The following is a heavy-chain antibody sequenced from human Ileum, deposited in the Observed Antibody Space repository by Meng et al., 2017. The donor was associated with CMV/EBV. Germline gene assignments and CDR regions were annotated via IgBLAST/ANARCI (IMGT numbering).Heavy chain of an antibody. CDR2: IYYTRNT. D-gene: IGHD6-19*01. V-gene: IGHV4-31*03. CDR1: GGSISEGGHF. J-gene: IGHJ4*02. Sequence: TVSGGSISEGGHFWNWIRQLPGKGLEWIGYIYYTRNTHYNPSLKSRVTMSADTAKNQLSLTLTSVTAADTAVYYCARVGSSGWGLQYWGQGALVTVSS. CDR3: ARVGSSGWGLQY.